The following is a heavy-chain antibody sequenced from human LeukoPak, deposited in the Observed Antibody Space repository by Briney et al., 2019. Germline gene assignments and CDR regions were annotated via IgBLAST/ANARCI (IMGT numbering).Heavy chain of an antibody. V-gene: IGHV4-59*01. J-gene: IGHJ4*02. CDR2: IYYSGST. D-gene: IGHD2-15*01. CDR1: GGSISSYY. Sequence: KSSETLSLTCTVSGGSISSYYWSWIRQPPGKGLEWIGYIYYSGSTNYNPSLKSRVTISVDTSKNQFSLKLSSVTAADTAVYYCASTATTVAGATEQYYFDYWGQGTLVTVSS. CDR3: ASTATTVAGATEQYYFDY.